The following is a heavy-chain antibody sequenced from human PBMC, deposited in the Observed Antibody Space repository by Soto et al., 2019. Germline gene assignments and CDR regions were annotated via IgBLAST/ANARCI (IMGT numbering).Heavy chain of an antibody. CDR3: ARDPGFCSGGSCYDNDAFDI. D-gene: IGHD2-15*01. CDR2: IIPILGIA. Sequence: QVQLVQSGAEVKKPGSSVKVSCKASGGTFSSYTISWVRQAPGQGLEWMGRIIPILGIANYAQKFQGRVTITADKSTITAYMELSSLRSEDTAVYYCARDPGFCSGGSCYDNDAFDIWGQGTMVTVSS. CDR1: GGTFSSYT. V-gene: IGHV1-69*08. J-gene: IGHJ3*02.